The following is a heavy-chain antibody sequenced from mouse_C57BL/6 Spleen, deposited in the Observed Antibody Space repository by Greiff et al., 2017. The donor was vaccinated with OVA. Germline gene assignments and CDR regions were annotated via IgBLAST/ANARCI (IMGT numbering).Heavy chain of an antibody. D-gene: IGHD1-1*01. CDR2: ISSGSSTI. V-gene: IGHV5-17*01. J-gene: IGHJ1*03. Sequence: EVNVVESGGGLVKPGGSLKLSCAASGFTFSDYGMHWVRQAPEKGLEWVAYISSGSSTIYYADTVKGRFTISRDNAKNTLFLQMTSLRSEDTAMDYCARHGSSPWCFDVWGTGTTVTVSS. CDR3: ARHGSSPWCFDV. CDR1: GFTFSDYG.